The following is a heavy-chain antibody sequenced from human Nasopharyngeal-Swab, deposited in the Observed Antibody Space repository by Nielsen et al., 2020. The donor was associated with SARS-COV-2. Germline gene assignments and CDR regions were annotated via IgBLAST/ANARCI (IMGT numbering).Heavy chain of an antibody. D-gene: IGHD6-19*01. CDR2: IKQDGSEK. Sequence: GSLRLSCAASGFTFSSYWMSWVRQAPGKGLEWVANIKQDGSEKYYVDSVKGRFTISRDNAKNSLYLQMNSLRAEDTAVYYCARDLTGIAVAGTGYWGQGTLVTVSS. J-gene: IGHJ4*02. V-gene: IGHV3-7*01. CDR1: GFTFSSYW. CDR3: ARDLTGIAVAGTGY.